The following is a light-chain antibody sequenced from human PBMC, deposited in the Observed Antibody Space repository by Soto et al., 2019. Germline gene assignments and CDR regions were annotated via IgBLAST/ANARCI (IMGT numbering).Light chain of an antibody. CDR1: QSVTTR. CDR2: GAS. V-gene: IGKV3-20*01. CDR3: QQYGGSPIT. J-gene: IGKJ5*01. Sequence: ESVLPQSPGTLSLSPGERVTLPCRASQSVTTRLAWYQHKPGQAPPLLLSGASNKASGVPVRFSGSGSGTDFTLTITRLEPEDFALYYCQQYGGSPITFGLGTRLEIK.